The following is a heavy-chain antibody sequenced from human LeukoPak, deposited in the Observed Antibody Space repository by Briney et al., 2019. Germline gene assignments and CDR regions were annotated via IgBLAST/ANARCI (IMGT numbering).Heavy chain of an antibody. D-gene: IGHD3-3*01. V-gene: IGHV3-30*02. J-gene: IGHJ6*03. CDR3: AKESVYDFWSGAYYYYYYMDV. CDR2: IRYDGSNK. Sequence: PGGSLRLSCAASGFTFSSYGMHWVRQAPGKGLEWVAFIRYDGSNKYYADSVKGRFTISRDNSKNTLYLQMNSLRAEDTAVYCCAKESVYDFWSGAYYYYYYMDVWGKGTTVTVSS. CDR1: GFTFSSYG.